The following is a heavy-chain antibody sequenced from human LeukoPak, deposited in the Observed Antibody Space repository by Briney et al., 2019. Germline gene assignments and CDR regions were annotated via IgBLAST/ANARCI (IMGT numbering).Heavy chain of an antibody. Sequence: PSETLSLTCTVSGGSISSSSYYWGWIRQPPGKGLEWIGSIYYSGSTYYNPSLKSRVTISVDTSKNQFSLKLSSVTASDTAVYYCARHFRGTVTDKGWFDLWGQGTLVTVSS. J-gene: IGHJ5*02. V-gene: IGHV4-39*01. CDR1: GGSISSSSYY. D-gene: IGHD4-17*01. CDR3: ARHFRGTVTDKGWFDL. CDR2: IYYSGST.